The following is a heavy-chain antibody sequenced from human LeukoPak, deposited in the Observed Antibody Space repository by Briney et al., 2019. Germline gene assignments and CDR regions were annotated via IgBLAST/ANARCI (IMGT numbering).Heavy chain of an antibody. CDR1: GGSFSGYH. CDR3: ARDPTTVVTVPYYFDD. J-gene: IGHJ4*02. CDR2: INDRGST. Sequence: SETLSLTCAVPGGSFSGYHWNWIRQPPGQGLEWIGEINDRGSTNYNPSLKSRVTISVDTSKNQFSLKLMSVTAADTAVYFCARDPTTVVTVPYYFDDWGQGTLVTVSS. V-gene: IGHV4-34*01. D-gene: IGHD4-23*01.